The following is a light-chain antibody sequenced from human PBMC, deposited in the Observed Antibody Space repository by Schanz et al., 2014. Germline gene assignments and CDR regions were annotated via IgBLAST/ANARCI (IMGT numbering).Light chain of an antibody. CDR3: SSYAGISVV. CDR2: DVS. Sequence: QSALTQPASVSGSPGQSTTISCTGTSTDVGGHNSVSWYQQHPGKAPKLIIYDVSLRPSGVPDRFSASKSGNTASLTVSGLQAEDEADYYCSSYAGISVVFGGGTKLTVL. J-gene: IGLJ2*01. CDR1: STDVGGHNS. V-gene: IGLV2-14*03.